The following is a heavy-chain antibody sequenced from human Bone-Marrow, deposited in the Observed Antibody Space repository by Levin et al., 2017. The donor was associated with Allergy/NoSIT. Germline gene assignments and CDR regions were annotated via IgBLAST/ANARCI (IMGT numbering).Heavy chain of an antibody. CDR3: ARDLSSGWQMGWSSGLDY. D-gene: IGHD6-19*01. CDR2: IKQDGSEK. CDR1: GFTFSSYW. Sequence: PGGSLRLSCAASGFTFSSYWMSWVRQAPGKGLEWVANIKQDGSEKYYVDSVKGRFTISRDNAKNSLYLQMNSLRAEDTAVYYCARDLSSGWQMGWSSGLDYWGQGTLVTVSS. V-gene: IGHV3-7*01. J-gene: IGHJ4*02.